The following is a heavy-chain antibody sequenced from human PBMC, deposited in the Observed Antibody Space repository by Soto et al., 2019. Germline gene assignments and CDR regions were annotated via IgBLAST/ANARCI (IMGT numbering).Heavy chain of an antibody. V-gene: IGHV4-59*01. CDR3: ARSPLRAVDGYYFDY. CDR1: GGFISNYY. Sequence: SETLSLTCTVSGGFISNYYWSWIRQPPGKGLEWIGYISYSGHTNYNPSLKSRVTISVDTSKNQFSLKLTSVTAADTAVYYCARSPLRAVDGYYFDYWGQGTLVTVSS. D-gene: IGHD6-19*01. CDR2: ISYSGHT. J-gene: IGHJ4*02.